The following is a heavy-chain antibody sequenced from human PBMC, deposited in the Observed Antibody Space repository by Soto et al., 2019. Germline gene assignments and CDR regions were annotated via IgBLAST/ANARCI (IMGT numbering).Heavy chain of an antibody. V-gene: IGHV3-23*01. D-gene: IGHD1-7*01. CDR2: STGTGGTT. CDR3: AKCMQAYWNYDAHHI. J-gene: IGHJ3*02. Sequence: GGSLRLSCTASGFTFTTYSMTWGRQAPGKGLEWVAHSTGTGGTTDYEYSGKGRCSSWRDTSRNILYLQMNNLKAENTALYYCAKCMQAYWNYDAHHIWRQGTMVTVSS. CDR1: GFTFTTYS.